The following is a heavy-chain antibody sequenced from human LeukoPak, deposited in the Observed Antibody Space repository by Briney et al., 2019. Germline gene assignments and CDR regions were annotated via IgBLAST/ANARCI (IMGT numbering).Heavy chain of an antibody. D-gene: IGHD6-6*01. CDR3: AKDAISSLAVRRFDF. V-gene: IGHV3-7*03. Sequence: GGSLRLSCAASGFTFSSYWMSWVRQAPGKGLEWVANIKQDGSEKYYVDSVKGRFTISRDNAKNSLYLQMDSLRAEDSALYYCAKDAISSLAVRRFDFWGQGTLVTVSS. J-gene: IGHJ4*02. CDR2: IKQDGSEK. CDR1: GFTFSSYW.